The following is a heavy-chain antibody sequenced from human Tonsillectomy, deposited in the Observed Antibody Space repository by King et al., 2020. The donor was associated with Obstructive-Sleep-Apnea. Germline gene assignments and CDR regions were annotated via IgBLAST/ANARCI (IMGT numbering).Heavy chain of an antibody. D-gene: IGHD2-8*01. Sequence: QLVQSGAEVKKPGASVKVSCKASGYTFTGYYMHWVRQAPGQGLEWMGWINPNSGGTNYAQKVQGWVTMTRDTSISTAYLELSRLRSDDTAVYYCARETGYCTNGICYDYGMDVWGQGTTVTVSS. CDR3: ARETGYCTNGICYDYGMDV. CDR2: INPNSGGT. J-gene: IGHJ6*02. V-gene: IGHV1-2*04. CDR1: GYTFTGYY.